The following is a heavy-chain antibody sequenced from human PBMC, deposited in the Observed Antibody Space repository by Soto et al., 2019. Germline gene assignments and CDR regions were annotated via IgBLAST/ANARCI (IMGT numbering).Heavy chain of an antibody. CDR1: GFVFRSYA. V-gene: IGHV3-23*01. CDR2: ITGSGDDT. CDR3: VKAISGDNAPLDH. D-gene: IGHD1-26*01. J-gene: IGHJ4*02. Sequence: PGGSLRLSCAASGFVFRSYAMNWVRQAPGKGLEWVSVITGSGDDTYYVDPVKGRFTISRDNSKNMLYVEMNSLRAEDTAVYYCVKAISGDNAPLDHWGQGT.